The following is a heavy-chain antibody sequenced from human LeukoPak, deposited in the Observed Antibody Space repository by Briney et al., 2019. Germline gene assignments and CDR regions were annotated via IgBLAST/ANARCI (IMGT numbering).Heavy chain of an antibody. V-gene: IGHV3-23*01. CDR2: ISDSGGST. CDR3: AKRGVVIRVILVGFHKEAYYFDS. CDR1: GITLSNYG. Sequence: PGGSLRLSCAVSGITLSNYGMSWVRQAPGKGLEWGAGISDSGGSTNYADSVKGRFTISRDNRKNTLYLQMNSLRAEDTAVYFCAKRGVVIRVILVGFHKEAYYFDSWGQGALVTVSS. J-gene: IGHJ4*02. D-gene: IGHD3-22*01.